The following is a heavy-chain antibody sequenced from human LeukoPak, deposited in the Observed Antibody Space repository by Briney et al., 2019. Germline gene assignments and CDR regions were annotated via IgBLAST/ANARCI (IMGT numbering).Heavy chain of an antibody. V-gene: IGHV3-48*03. CDR2: ISSSGSTI. CDR3: ARDYPDIVVVVAASGYYMDV. D-gene: IGHD2-15*01. J-gene: IGHJ6*03. Sequence: GGSLRLSCAASGFTFSSYEMNWVRQAPGKGLEWVSYISSSGSTIYYADSVKGRFTISRDNAKNSLYLQMNSLRAEDTAVYYCARDYPDIVVVVAASGYYMDVWGKGTTVTVSS. CDR1: GFTFSSYE.